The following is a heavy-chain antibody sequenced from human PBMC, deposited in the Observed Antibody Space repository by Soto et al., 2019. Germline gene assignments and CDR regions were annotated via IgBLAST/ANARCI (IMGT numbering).Heavy chain of an antibody. CDR2: IKQDGSAT. D-gene: IGHD6-19*01. J-gene: IGHJ4*02. CDR1: GFILSDYW. CDR3: ARDVVARSGRFYYFDN. V-gene: IGHV3-7*01. Sequence: GGSLRLSCAASGFILSDYWMSWVRQAPGKGLEWVANIKQDGSATYYVDSVKGRFTISRDNARNSPFLQMNSLRVEDTALYYCARDVVARSGRFYYFDNWGQGALVTVSS.